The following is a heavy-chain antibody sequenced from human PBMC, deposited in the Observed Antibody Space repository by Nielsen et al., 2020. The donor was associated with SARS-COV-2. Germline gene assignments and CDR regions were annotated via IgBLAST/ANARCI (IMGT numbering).Heavy chain of an antibody. D-gene: IGHD4-17*01. CDR2: IKQDGSEK. CDR1: GFTFSSYW. Sequence: GGSLRLSCAASGFTFSSYWMSWVRQAPGKGLEWVANIKQDGSEKYYVDSVKGRFTISRDNAKNSLYLQMNSLRAEDTAVYYCARTVGTVITYYFDYWGQGTLVPSPQ. CDR3: ARTVGTVITYYFDY. V-gene: IGHV3-7*01. J-gene: IGHJ4*02.